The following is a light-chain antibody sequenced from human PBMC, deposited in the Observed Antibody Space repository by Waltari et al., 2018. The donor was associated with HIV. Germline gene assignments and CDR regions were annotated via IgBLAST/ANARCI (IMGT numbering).Light chain of an antibody. J-gene: IGLJ1*01. V-gene: IGLV2-23*02. CDR1: TSDAGIYNV. CDR2: EVS. Sequence: QSALTQPASVSGSPGQSITISCTGTTSDAGIYNVVSWYHHHPGKAPKLLIYEVSTRPSGVSNRFSGSKSGNTASLTISGLQAEDEADYYCCSYAGSSTHVFGTGTKVTVL. CDR3: CSYAGSSTHV.